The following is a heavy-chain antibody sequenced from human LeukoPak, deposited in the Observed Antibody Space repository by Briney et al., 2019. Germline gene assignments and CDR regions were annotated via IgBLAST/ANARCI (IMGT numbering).Heavy chain of an antibody. V-gene: IGHV4-59*08. D-gene: IGHD3-22*01. CDR1: GGSISSYY. CDR2: IYYRGST. CDR3: ARHKNYYDRSGYYYELDY. J-gene: IGHJ4*02. Sequence: PSETLTLTCTISGGSISSYYWSWIRQPPGKGLEWIGYIYYRGSTNYNPSLKSRVTISVDTSKNQFSLKLSSVTAADTAVYYCARHKNYYDRSGYYYELDYRGQGTLVTVSS.